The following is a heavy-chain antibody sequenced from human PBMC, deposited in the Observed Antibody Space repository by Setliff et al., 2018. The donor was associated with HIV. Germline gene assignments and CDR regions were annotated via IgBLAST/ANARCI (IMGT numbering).Heavy chain of an antibody. CDR3: ARHDSGGYYSLDY. CDR1: GGSISGGSYY. V-gene: IGHV4-61*02. J-gene: IGHJ4*02. CDR2: VYTRGTT. Sequence: ASETLSLTCSVSGGSISGGSYYWSWIRQPAGKGLEWIGRVYTRGTTKYNPSLKSRVTISLDTSKNQFSLKLSSVTAADTAVYYCARHDSGGYYSLDYWGQGTLVTVSS. D-gene: IGHD3-22*01.